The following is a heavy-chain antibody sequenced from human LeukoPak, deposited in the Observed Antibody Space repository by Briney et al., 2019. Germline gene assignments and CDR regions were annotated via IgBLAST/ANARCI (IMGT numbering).Heavy chain of an antibody. V-gene: IGHV1-2*02. J-gene: IGHJ5*02. Sequence: ASVKVSCKASGYTFTSYYMHWVRQAPGQGLEWMGWINPNSGGTNYAQKFQGRVTMTRDTSISTAYMELSRLRSDDTAVYYCAREKRGYDYVWGSYRYTCWFDPCGQGTLVTVSS. CDR1: GYTFTSYY. CDR2: INPNSGGT. D-gene: IGHD3-16*02. CDR3: AREKRGYDYVWGSYRYTCWFDP.